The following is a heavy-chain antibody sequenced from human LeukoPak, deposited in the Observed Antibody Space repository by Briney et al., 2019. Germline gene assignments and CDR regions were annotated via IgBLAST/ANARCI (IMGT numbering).Heavy chain of an antibody. J-gene: IGHJ3*02. V-gene: IGHV1-2*02. D-gene: IGHD3-10*01. CDR1: GYTFTGYY. CDR2: INPNSGGT. CDR3: ASGIYYGSGSRPLPDAFDI. Sequence: ASVKVSCKASGYTFTGYYMHWVRQAPGQGLEWMGWINPNSGGTNYAQKFQGRVTMTRDTSISTAYMELSRLRSDDTAVYYCASGIYYGSGSRPLPDAFDIWGQGTMVTVSS.